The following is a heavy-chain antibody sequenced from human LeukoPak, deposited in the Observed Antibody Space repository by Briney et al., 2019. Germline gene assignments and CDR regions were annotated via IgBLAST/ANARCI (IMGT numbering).Heavy chain of an antibody. CDR2: IIPIFGTA. J-gene: IGHJ6*03. D-gene: IGHD3-10*01. CDR1: GGTFSSYA. CDR3: ARYGSGILDLNYYYYYMDV. Sequence: GASVKVSCKASGGTFSSYAISWVRQAPGQGLEWMGGIIPIFGTANYAQKFQGRVTITTDESTSTAYMELSSLRSEDTAVYYCARYGSGILDLNYYYYYMDVWGKGTTVTVSS. V-gene: IGHV1-69*05.